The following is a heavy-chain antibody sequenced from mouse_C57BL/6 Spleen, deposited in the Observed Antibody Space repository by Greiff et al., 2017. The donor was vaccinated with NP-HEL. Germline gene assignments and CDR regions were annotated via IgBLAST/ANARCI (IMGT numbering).Heavy chain of an antibody. D-gene: IGHD3-2*02. Sequence: QVQLQQSGAELVKPGASVKISCKASGYAFSSYWLNWVKQRPGKGLEWIGQIYPGDGDTNYNGKFKGKATLTADKSSSTAYMQLSSLTSEDSAVYCCARSDNSGYLDYWGQGTTLTVSS. J-gene: IGHJ2*01. V-gene: IGHV1-80*01. CDR3: ARSDNSGYLDY. CDR1: GYAFSSYW. CDR2: IYPGDGDT.